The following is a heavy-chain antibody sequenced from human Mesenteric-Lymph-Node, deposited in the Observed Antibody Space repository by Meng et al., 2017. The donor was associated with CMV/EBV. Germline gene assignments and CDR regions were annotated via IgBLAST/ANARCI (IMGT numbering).Heavy chain of an antibody. V-gene: IGHV7-4-1*02. Sequence: KAYGYTFTSYAMNWVRQAPGQGLEWMGWINTNTGNPTYAQGFTGRFVFSLDTSVSTAYLQISSLKAEDTAVYYCARVYSSSWPRFDPWGQGTLVTVSS. CDR1: GYTFTSYA. CDR3: ARVYSSSWPRFDP. D-gene: IGHD6-13*01. CDR2: INTNTGNP. J-gene: IGHJ5*02.